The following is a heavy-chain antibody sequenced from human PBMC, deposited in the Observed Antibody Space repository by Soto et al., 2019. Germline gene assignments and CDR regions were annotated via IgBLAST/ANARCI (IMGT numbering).Heavy chain of an antibody. V-gene: IGHV4-59*01. D-gene: IGHD3-10*01. CDR3: ARDGLLCFGEDGGYYDGMDV. J-gene: IGHJ6*02. CDR1: GGSISSYY. Sequence: QVQLQESGPGLVKPSETLSLTCTVSGGSISSYYWSWIRQPPGKGLEWIGYIYYSGSTNYNPSLKSRVTISEDTSKNQYSLKLSSVTAADTAVYYCARDGLLCFGEDGGYYDGMDVCGQGTTVTVSS. CDR2: IYYSGST.